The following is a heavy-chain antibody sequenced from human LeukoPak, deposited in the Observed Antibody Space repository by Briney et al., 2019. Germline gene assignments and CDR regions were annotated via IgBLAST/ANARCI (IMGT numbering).Heavy chain of an antibody. CDR3: ARDRRYSYGYNDY. CDR1: GGSISGSSYY. V-gene: IGHV4-39*07. J-gene: IGHJ4*02. D-gene: IGHD5-18*01. CDR2: IYYSGST. Sequence: SETLSLTCTVSGGSISGSSYYWGWIRQPPGKGLEWIVSIYYSGSTYYNPSLKSRVTISVDTSKNQFSLKLSSVTAADTAVYYCARDRRYSYGYNDYWGQGTLVTVSS.